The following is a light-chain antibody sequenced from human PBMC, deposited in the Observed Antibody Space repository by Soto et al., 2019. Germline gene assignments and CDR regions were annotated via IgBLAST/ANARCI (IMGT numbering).Light chain of an antibody. Sequence: EIVLTQSPATLSLSPGERATLSCRASQSVSSYLAWYQQKPGQAPRLLIYDASNRATGIPARFSGSGSGTDFTLTISSLEPEDFGVYYCQQRSNWAELTFGGGTKVEIK. CDR3: QQRSNWAELT. CDR1: QSVSSY. V-gene: IGKV3-11*01. CDR2: DAS. J-gene: IGKJ4*01.